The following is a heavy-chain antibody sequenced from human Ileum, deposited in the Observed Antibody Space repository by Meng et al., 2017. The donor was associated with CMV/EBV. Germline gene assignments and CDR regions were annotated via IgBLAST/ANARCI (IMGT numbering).Heavy chain of an antibody. CDR2: ISSSSSTI. J-gene: IGHJ4*02. V-gene: IGHV3-48*02. CDR1: GFIFNNYG. CDR3: ARDGAAGFYGSGSYFFDY. Sequence: GESLKISCAASGFIFNNYGINWVRQAPGKGPEWVAFISSSSSTIFYADSVKGRFTISRENAKNSLYLQMDSLRDDDTAVYYCARDGAAGFYGSGSYFFDYWGRGTLVTVSS. D-gene: IGHD3-10*01.